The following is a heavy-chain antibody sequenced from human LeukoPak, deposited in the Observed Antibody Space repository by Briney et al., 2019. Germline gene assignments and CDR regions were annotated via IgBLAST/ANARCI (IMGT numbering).Heavy chain of an antibody. CDR3: ARDRGGIGYYMDV. J-gene: IGHJ6*03. CDR1: GFTFSSYS. V-gene: IGHV3-48*01. D-gene: IGHD3-16*02. Sequence: GGSLRLACAPSGFTFSSYSMDWVRQAPVKELEWVSYISSSSGNIYYADSVKGRFTISRDNAKTSLYLQMNSLRAEDTALYYCARDRGGIGYYMDVWGKGTTVTVSS. CDR2: ISSSSGNI.